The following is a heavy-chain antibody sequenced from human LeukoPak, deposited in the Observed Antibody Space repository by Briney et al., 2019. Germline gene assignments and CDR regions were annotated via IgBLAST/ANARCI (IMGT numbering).Heavy chain of an antibody. CDR2: IYYSGST. V-gene: IGHV4-59*01. CDR1: GGSISSYY. Sequence: SETLSLTCTVSGGSISSYYWSWIRQPPGKGLEWIGYIYYSGSTNYNPSLKSRVTISVDTSKNQFSLKLSSVTAADTAVYYCARDITTGYSSYFDYWGQGTLVTVSS. CDR3: ARDITTGYSSYFDY. J-gene: IGHJ4*02. D-gene: IGHD6-13*01.